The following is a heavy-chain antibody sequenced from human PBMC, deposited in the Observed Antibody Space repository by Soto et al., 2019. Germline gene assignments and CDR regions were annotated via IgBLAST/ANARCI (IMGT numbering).Heavy chain of an antibody. CDR2: INHSGST. V-gene: IGHV4-34*01. J-gene: IGHJ6*03. CDR1: GGSFSGYY. CDR3: ARATAGTTRMSHYYYYMHV. D-gene: IGHD1-7*01. Sequence: SETLSLSCAVYGGSFSGYYWSWIRQPPGKGLEWVGEINHSGSTTYNPSLKSRVTISVDTSKNQFSLKLSSVTAADTAVYYCARATAGTTRMSHYYYYMHVWGKGTTVTSP.